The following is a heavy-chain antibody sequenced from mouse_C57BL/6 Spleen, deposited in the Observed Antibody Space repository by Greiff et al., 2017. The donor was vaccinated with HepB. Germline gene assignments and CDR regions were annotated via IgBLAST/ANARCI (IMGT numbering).Heavy chain of an antibody. CDR3: ARYSPALLRRGYFDV. CDR2: IRNKANGYTT. D-gene: IGHD1-1*01. J-gene: IGHJ1*03. Sequence: EVNVVESGGGLVQPGGSLSLSCAASGFTFTDYYMSWVRQPPGKALEWLGFIRNKANGYTTEYSASVKGRFTISRDNSQSILYLQMNALRAEDSATYYCARYSPALLRRGYFDVWGTGTTVTVSS. V-gene: IGHV7-3*01. CDR1: GFTFTDYY.